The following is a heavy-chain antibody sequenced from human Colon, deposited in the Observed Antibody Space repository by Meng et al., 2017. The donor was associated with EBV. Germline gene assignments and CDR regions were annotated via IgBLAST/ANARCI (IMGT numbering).Heavy chain of an antibody. CDR2: IYHSGST. Sequence: VPLERSGPGLVDPSGTLSLTGPDSAGSLSSRNWWSWVRHPPGKGLEWIGEIYHSGSTNYNPSLKSRVTISVDESKNQFSLRLSSVTAADTAVYYCARVGAYCGGDCYHPRWGQGTLVTVSS. D-gene: IGHD2-21*02. CDR1: AGSLSSRNW. J-gene: IGHJ4*02. CDR3: ARVGAYCGGDCYHPR. V-gene: IGHV4-4*02.